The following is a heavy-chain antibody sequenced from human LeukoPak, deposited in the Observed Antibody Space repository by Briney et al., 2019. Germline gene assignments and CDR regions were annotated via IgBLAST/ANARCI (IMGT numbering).Heavy chain of an antibody. Sequence: PSETLSLTCTVSGGSISRYHWSWIRQPPGKGLEWIGYIYYSGSTNYNPSLKSRVTISVDTSKNQLSLKLSSVTAADTAVYYCARHWETSSWYVDYWGQGTLVTVSS. V-gene: IGHV4-59*08. J-gene: IGHJ4*02. CDR1: GGSISRYH. CDR3: ARHWETSSWYVDY. CDR2: IYYSGST. D-gene: IGHD6-13*01.